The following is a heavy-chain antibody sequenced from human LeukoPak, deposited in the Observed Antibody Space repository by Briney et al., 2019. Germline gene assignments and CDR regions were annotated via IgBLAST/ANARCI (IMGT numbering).Heavy chain of an antibody. CDR1: GGSISSSSYY. D-gene: IGHD6-13*01. Sequence: SETLSLTCTVSGGSISSSSYYWGWIRQPPGKGLEWIGSIYYSGSTYYNPSLKSRVTISVDTSKNQFSLKLSSVTAADTAVYYCASLAAAGYYWGQGTLVTVSS. CDR3: ASLAAAGYY. CDR2: IYYSGST. V-gene: IGHV4-39*07. J-gene: IGHJ4*02.